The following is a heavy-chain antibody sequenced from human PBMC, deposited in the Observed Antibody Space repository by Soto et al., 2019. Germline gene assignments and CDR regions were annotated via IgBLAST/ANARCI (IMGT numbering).Heavy chain of an antibody. Sequence: ASVKVSCKPSGYSFSNFYVHWVRQAPGQGLEWMGIIDPSSGTTSYTKKFQERVTMTRDTSMSTVYMELSRLRSEDTAVYYCARGAVVVPNGLIAGMDVWGLGTTVTVSS. CDR2: IDPSSGTT. V-gene: IGHV1-46*01. CDR3: ARGAVVVPNGLIAGMDV. CDR1: GYSFSNFY. D-gene: IGHD2-15*01. J-gene: IGHJ6*02.